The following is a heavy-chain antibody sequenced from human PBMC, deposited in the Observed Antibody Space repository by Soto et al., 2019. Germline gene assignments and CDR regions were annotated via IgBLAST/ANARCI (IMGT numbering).Heavy chain of an antibody. CDR2: ISYDGSNK. J-gene: IGHJ6*02. Sequence: PGGSLRLSCAASGFTFSSYGMHWVRQAPGKGLEWVAVISYDGSNKYYADSVKGRFTISRDNSKNTLYLQMNSLRAEDTAVYYCAKGEVRFLEWSLATSPLTRYYGIDVWGQGTTVTVSS. V-gene: IGHV3-30*18. CDR3: AKGEVRFLEWSLATSPLTRYYGIDV. CDR1: GFTFSSYG. D-gene: IGHD3-3*01.